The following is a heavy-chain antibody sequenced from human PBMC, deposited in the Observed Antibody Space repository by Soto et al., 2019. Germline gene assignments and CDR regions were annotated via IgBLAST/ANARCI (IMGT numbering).Heavy chain of an antibody. Sequence: SETLSLTCTVSGGSISSYYWSWIRQPPGKGLEWIGYIYYSGSTNYNPSLKSRVTISVDTSKNQFSLKLSSVTAADTAVYYCARALVGLPTHVLGYYYYGMDVWGQGTTVTVSS. CDR3: ARALVGLPTHVLGYYYYGMDV. CDR2: IYYSGST. D-gene: IGHD1-26*01. V-gene: IGHV4-59*01. CDR1: GGSISSYY. J-gene: IGHJ6*02.